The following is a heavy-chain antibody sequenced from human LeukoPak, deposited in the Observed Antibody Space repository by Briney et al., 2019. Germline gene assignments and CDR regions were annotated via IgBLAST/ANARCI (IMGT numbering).Heavy chain of an antibody. V-gene: IGHV4-59*01. J-gene: IGHJ4*02. CDR1: GGSISSYY. CDR2: IYYSGST. CDR3: ATTPYDYGDYVGYFDY. Sequence: PSETLSLTCTVSGGSISSYYWSWIRQPPGKGLEWIGYIYYSGSTNYNPSLKSRVTISVDTSKNQFSLKLSSVTAADTAVYYCATTPYDYGDYVGYFDYWGQGTLVTVSS. D-gene: IGHD4-17*01.